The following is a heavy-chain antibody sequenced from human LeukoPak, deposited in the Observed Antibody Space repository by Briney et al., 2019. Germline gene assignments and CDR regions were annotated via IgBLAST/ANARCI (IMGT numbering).Heavy chain of an antibody. Sequence: GASVXVSCKASGYTFTSYGISWVRQAPGQGVEWMGWISAYNGNTNYAQKLQGRVTMTTDTSTSTAYMELRSLRSDDTAVFYCARDLAVAGTTDYWGQGTLVTVSS. CDR3: ARDLAVAGTTDY. D-gene: IGHD6-19*01. CDR1: GYTFTSYG. J-gene: IGHJ4*02. CDR2: ISAYNGNT. V-gene: IGHV1-18*01.